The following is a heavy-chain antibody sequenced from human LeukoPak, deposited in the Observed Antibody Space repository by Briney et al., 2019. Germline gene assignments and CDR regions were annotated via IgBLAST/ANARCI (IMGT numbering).Heavy chain of an antibody. CDR2: ISGSGGST. CDR1: GFTFSSYP. CDR3: AKELDDYGAFLRDY. J-gene: IGHJ4*02. Sequence: GGSLRLSCAASGFTFSSYPMSWVRQAPGKGLEWVSAISGSGGSTYYADSVKGRFTISRDNSKNTLYLQMNSLRAEDTAVYYCAKELDDYGAFLRDYWGQGTLVTVSS. V-gene: IGHV3-23*01. D-gene: IGHD4-17*01.